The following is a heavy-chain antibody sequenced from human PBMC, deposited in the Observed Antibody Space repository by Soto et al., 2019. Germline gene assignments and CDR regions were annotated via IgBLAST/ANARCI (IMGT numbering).Heavy chain of an antibody. V-gene: IGHV4-31*03. CDR1: GGSISSGGYY. J-gene: IGHJ5*02. CDR3: ARAGYCSSTSCYRSFRWFDP. CDR2: IYYSGST. Sequence: QVQLQESGPGLVKPSQTLSLTCTVSGGSISSGGYYWSWIRQHPGKGLEWIGYIYYSGSTYYNPSLTSRVTISVDTSKNQFSLKLSAVTAADTAVYYCARAGYCSSTSCYRSFRWFDPWGQGTLVTVSS. D-gene: IGHD2-2*01.